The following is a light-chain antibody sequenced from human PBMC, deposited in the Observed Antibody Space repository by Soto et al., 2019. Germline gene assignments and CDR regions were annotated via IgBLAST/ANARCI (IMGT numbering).Light chain of an antibody. CDR3: LHRNSYPLT. CDR2: AAS. J-gene: IGKJ4*01. V-gene: IGKV1-17*01. Sequence: DMPMTQSPSSLSASVGDRVTITCRASQDIRTDLGWYQQKPGKAPKRLIYAASRLQRGVPSKFRGRGSGTEFTLTICSLQHEDFATYYCLHRNSYPLTFRGGTRLEL. CDR1: QDIRTD.